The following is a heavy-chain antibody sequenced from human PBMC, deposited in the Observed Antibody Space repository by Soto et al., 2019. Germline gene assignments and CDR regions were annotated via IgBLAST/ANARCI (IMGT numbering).Heavy chain of an antibody. CDR3: ARDRSGRYCSSTSCWAEGVPRYYFDY. CDR2: ISYDGSNK. CDR1: GFTFSSYA. Sequence: PGGSLRLSCAASGFTFSSYAMHWVRQAPGKGLEWVAVISYDGSNKYYADSVKGRFTISRDNSKNTLYLQMNSLRAEDTAVYYCARDRSGRYCSSTSCWAEGVPRYYFDYWGQGTLVTVSS. J-gene: IGHJ4*02. V-gene: IGHV3-30-3*01. D-gene: IGHD2-2*01.